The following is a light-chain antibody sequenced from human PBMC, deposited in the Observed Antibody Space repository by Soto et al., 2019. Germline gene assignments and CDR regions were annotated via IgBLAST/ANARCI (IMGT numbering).Light chain of an antibody. Sequence: IVLTQSPATLSLSPGERATLSCRASQSVSSYLAWYQQKPGQAPRLLIYYASNRTTGIPARFSGSGSGTDFTLTISSLEPEDFAVYYCQQRSNWPPITFGQGNDWRL. J-gene: IGKJ5*01. CDR2: YAS. V-gene: IGKV3-11*01. CDR1: QSVSSY. CDR3: QQRSNWPPIT.